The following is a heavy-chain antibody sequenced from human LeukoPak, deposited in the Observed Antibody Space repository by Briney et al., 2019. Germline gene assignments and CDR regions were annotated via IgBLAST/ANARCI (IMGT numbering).Heavy chain of an antibody. J-gene: IGHJ3*02. V-gene: IGHV4-39*07. Sequence: PSGTLSLTCNVSGASISNSTYYWGWIRQPPGKGLEWIGSIYYSGSTYCKPSLKSRLTISVDTAKNHFSLNLSSVTAADTAVYYCARSDGYGLVGIWGQGTMVTVSS. CDR1: GASISNSTYY. CDR2: IYYSGST. D-gene: IGHD3-10*01. CDR3: ARSDGYGLVGI.